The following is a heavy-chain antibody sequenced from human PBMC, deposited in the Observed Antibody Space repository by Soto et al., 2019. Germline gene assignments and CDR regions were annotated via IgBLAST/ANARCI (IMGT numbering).Heavy chain of an antibody. CDR1: GFSVSSYH. Sequence: EVQLVESGGGLIQPGESLRLSCAASGFSVSSYHMSWVRQAPGKGLEWVSGIDSDAKTFYADSVDGRFIISRDNSENTLFLQLNSLRAEDTAVDFCVRDGYSFALKFWGPGTLVTV. CDR3: VRDGYSFALKF. J-gene: IGHJ4*02. CDR2: IDSDAKT. V-gene: IGHV3-53*01. D-gene: IGHD5-18*01.